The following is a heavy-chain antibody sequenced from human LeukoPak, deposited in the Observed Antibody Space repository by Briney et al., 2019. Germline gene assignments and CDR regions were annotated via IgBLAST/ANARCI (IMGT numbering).Heavy chain of an antibody. Sequence: PSETLSLTCTVSGGSISSGDYYWSWIRQPPGKGLEWIGSIYYSGSTYYNPSLKSRVTISVDTSKNQFSLKLSSVTAADTAVYYCARREGVGLRYFDWWIWGQGTMVTVSS. CDR2: IYYSGST. D-gene: IGHD3-9*01. CDR1: GGSISSGDYY. J-gene: IGHJ3*02. CDR3: ARREGVGLRYFDWWI. V-gene: IGHV4-39*07.